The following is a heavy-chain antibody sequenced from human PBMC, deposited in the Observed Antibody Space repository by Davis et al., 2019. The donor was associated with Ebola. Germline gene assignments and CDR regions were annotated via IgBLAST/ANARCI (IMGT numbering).Heavy chain of an antibody. CDR1: GGTFSSYA. CDR3: ARGAGETYLSGYFQH. CDR2: IIPIFGTA. D-gene: IGHD2/OR15-2a*01. J-gene: IGHJ1*01. V-gene: IGHV1-69*05. Sequence: SVKVSCKASGGTFSSYAISWVRQAPGQGLEWMGGIIPIFGTANYAQKFQGRVTVIRDTSTSAVYMELSSLRSEDTAIYYCARGAGETYLSGYFQHWGQGTLVTVSS.